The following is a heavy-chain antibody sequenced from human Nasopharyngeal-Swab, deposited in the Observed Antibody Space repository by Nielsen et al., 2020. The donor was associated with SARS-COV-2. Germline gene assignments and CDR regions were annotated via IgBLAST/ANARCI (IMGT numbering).Heavy chain of an antibody. D-gene: IGHD3-10*01. V-gene: IGHV1-46*01. Sequence: WVRQAPGQGLEWMGIINPTGGSTSYAQKFQGRITMTRDTSTSTAYMELSSLRSEDSAVYYCAKAGFGHGRRVWFGELLPYYMDVWGKGTTVTVSS. CDR3: AKAGFGHGRRVWFGELLPYYMDV. J-gene: IGHJ6*03. CDR2: INPTGGST.